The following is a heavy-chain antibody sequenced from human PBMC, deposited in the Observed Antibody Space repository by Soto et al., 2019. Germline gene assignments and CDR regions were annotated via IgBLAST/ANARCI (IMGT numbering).Heavy chain of an antibody. J-gene: IGHJ4*02. CDR3: AWEGGGSSDY. CDR1: GYTLTSYD. V-gene: IGHV1-8*01. D-gene: IGHD1-26*01. Sequence: QVQLGQSWAEVKKPGASVKVSCNASGYTLTSYDINWVRQATGHGLAWMGWMNPNSGNTGYAQKFQGRLTMTRNTSIRTAYMVLSSVRSEYTAVYYCAWEGGGSSDYWGQGTLVTVSS. CDR2: MNPNSGNT.